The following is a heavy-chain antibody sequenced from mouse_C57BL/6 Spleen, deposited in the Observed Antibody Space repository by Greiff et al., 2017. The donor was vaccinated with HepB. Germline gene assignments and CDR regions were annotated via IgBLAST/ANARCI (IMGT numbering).Heavy chain of an antibody. V-gene: IGHV3-6*01. CDR2: ISYDGSN. D-gene: IGHD2-2*01. CDR1: GYSITSGYY. CDR3: ARGGVYYGYPYFFDY. Sequence: EVQLQESGPGLVKPSQSLSLTCSVTGYSITSGYYWNWIRQFPGNKLEWMGYISYDGSNNYNPSLKNRISITRDTSKNQFFLKLNSVTTEDTATYYCARGGVYYGYPYFFDYWGQGTTLTVSS. J-gene: IGHJ2*01.